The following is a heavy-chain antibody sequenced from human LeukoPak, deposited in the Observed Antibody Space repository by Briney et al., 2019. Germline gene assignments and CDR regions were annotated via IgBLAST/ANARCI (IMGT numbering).Heavy chain of an antibody. CDR3: ARRGVKTTRFDY. V-gene: IGHV4-61*05. J-gene: IGHJ4*02. D-gene: IGHD1-1*01. CDR2: LYNSGTT. CDR1: GGSISSSNYY. Sequence: SETLSLTCTVSGGSISSSNYYWGWIRQPPGKGLEWIGYLYNSGTTNYNPSLKSRVSISGDTSKNQFSLKLNSVTAADTAVYYCARRGVKTTRFDYWGQGILVTVSS.